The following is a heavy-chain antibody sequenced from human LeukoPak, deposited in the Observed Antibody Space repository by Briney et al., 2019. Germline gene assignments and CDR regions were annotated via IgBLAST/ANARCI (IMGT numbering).Heavy chain of an antibody. CDR3: ARGGNSSWDY. V-gene: IGHV3-7*01. CDR1: GFTFSNYA. D-gene: IGHD6-6*01. J-gene: IGHJ4*02. Sequence: GGSLRLSCAASGFTFSNYAMHWVRQAPGKGLEWVANIKPDGTEKYYVDSLKGRFTISRDNTKNSLYLQMSSLRVEDTAVYYCARGGNSSWDYWGQGALVTVSS. CDR2: IKPDGTEK.